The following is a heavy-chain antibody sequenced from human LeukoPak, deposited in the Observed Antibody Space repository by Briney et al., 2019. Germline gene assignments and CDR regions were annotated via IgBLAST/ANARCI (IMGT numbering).Heavy chain of an antibody. CDR1: GGSFSGYY. V-gene: IGHV4-34*01. Sequence: SETLSLTCAVYGGSFSGYYWSWIRQPPGKGLEWIGEINHSGNTNYNPSLKSRVTISVDTSKNQFSLKLSSVTAAGTAVYYCARGPYDSSRDWGQGTLVTVSS. CDR2: INHSGNT. J-gene: IGHJ4*02. D-gene: IGHD3-22*01. CDR3: ARGPYDSSRD.